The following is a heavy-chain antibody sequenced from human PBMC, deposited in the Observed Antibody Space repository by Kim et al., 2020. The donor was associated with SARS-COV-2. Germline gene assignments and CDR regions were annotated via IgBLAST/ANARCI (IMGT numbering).Heavy chain of an antibody. D-gene: IGHD3-22*01. CDR1: GASISSSNW. J-gene: IGHJ4*02. Sequence: SETLSLTCAVSGASISSSNWWSWVRQTPGKGLEWIGEIFHSGTNNYSPSLKSRVTISVDQSKNQFSLKLSSVTAADTAVYYCARVESSSGLAFDYWGQGT. CDR2: IFHSGTN. CDR3: ARVESSSGLAFDY. V-gene: IGHV4-4*02.